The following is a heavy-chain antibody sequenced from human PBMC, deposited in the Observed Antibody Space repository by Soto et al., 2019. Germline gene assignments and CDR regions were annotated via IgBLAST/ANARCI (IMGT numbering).Heavy chain of an antibody. CDR1: GFTFSSYA. CDR2: ISGSGGST. Sequence: GGSLRLSCAASGFTFSSYAMSWVRQAPGKGLEWVSTISGSGGSTYYADSVKGRFTISRDNSKNTLYLQMNSLRAEDTAVYYCAKDFSLIQLFTHWGQGTLVTVSS. J-gene: IGHJ4*02. D-gene: IGHD5-18*01. CDR3: AKDFSLIQLFTH. V-gene: IGHV3-23*01.